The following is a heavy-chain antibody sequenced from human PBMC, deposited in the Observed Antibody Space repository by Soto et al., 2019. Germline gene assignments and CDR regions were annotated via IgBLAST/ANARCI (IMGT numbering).Heavy chain of an antibody. D-gene: IGHD5-12*01. CDR1: GFTFSSYA. J-gene: IGHJ4*02. CDR3: ARTSGYAFDY. V-gene: IGHV3-64*01. CDR2: ISSNGGST. Sequence: EVQLVESGGGLVQPGGSLRLSCAASGFTFSSYAMQWVRQAPGKGLEYVSVISSNGGSTYYANSVKGRFTISRDNSKNTLYLQMGSLRAEDMAVYYCARTSGYAFDYWGQGTLVTVSS.